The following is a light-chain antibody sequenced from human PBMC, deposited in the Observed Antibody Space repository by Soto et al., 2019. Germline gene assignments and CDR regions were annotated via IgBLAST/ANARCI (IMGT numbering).Light chain of an antibody. Sequence: DIQMTQSPSSLSASVGYRFTITCRASQGIRTDLGWYQQKPGKAPKRLIYSASSLQSGVPSRFSGSGSGTEFTLTISSLQPDDFATYYCQHYNSYSEAFGQGTKVDIK. CDR3: QHYNSYSEA. CDR1: QGIRTD. CDR2: SAS. J-gene: IGKJ1*01. V-gene: IGKV1-17*01.